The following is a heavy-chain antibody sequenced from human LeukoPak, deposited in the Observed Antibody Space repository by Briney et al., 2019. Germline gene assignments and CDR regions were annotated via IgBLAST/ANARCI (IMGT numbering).Heavy chain of an antibody. V-gene: IGHV3-48*01. Sequence: GGSLRLSCAVSGSTLSSYNMNWVRQAPGKGLEWVSYISTGSSTIYYSDSVKGRFTISRDNGKNSLYLQMNSLRAEDTAVYYCARPAGSAAGMDVWGKGTTVTVSS. J-gene: IGHJ6*03. CDR1: GSTLSSYN. CDR2: ISTGSSTI. D-gene: IGHD6-25*01. CDR3: ARPAGSAAGMDV.